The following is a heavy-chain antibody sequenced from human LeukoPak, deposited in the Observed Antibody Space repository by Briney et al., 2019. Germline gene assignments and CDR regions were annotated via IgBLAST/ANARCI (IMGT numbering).Heavy chain of an antibody. CDR2: MNPNSGNT. D-gene: IGHD3-10*01. J-gene: IGHJ5*02. V-gene: IGHV1-8*01. CDR3: ARVRTMVRGNNWFDP. Sequence: WASVKVSSKASGYTFTSYDINWVRRATGQGLEWMGWMNPNSGNTGYAQKFQGRVTMTRNTSISTAYMELSSLRSEDTAVYYCARVRTMVRGNNWFDPWGQGTLVTVSS. CDR1: GYTFTSYD.